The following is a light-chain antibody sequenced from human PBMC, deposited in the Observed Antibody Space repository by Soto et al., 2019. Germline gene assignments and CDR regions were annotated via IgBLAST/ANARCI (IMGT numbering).Light chain of an antibody. V-gene: IGKV3-20*01. CDR1: QSVNSNF. CDR3: QQYGKSPRT. Sequence: EIVLTQSPCTLSWSPGERATLSCRASQSVNSNFLAWYQQKPGQAPRLLISGASNRATGIPDRFSGSGSGTDFTLTISRLEPEDFAVYYCQQYGKSPRTVGQGTKVDI. J-gene: IGKJ1*01. CDR2: GAS.